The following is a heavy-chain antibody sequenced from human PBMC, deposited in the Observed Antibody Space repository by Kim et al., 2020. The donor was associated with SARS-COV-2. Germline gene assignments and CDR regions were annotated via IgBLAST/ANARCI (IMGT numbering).Heavy chain of an antibody. V-gene: IGHV3-23*01. CDR2: IGITGGNT. J-gene: IGHJ4*02. Sequence: GGSLRLSCEASGFTFTSYAMTWVLQAPGKGLEWVASIGITGGNTYYADSVKGRFTISRDNSRDTLFLHMNSLRAEDTAVYYCTKRTSGAWPFDYWGQGTLVTVSS. CDR1: GFTFTSYA. D-gene: IGHD2-2*01. CDR3: TKRTSGAWPFDY.